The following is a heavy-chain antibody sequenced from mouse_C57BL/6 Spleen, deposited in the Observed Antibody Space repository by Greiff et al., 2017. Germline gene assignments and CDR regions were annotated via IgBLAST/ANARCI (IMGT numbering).Heavy chain of an antibody. J-gene: IGHJ2*01. V-gene: IGHV1-76*01. CDR3: ARWLPHFDY. CDR2: IYPGSGNT. CDR1: GYTFTDYY. D-gene: IGHD2-2*01. Sequence: QVQLQQSGAELVRPGASVKLSCKASGYTFTDYYINWVKQRPGQGLEWIARIYPGSGNTYYNEKFKGKATLTAEKSSSTAYMQLSSLTSEDSAVYFCARWLPHFDYWGQGTTLTVSS.